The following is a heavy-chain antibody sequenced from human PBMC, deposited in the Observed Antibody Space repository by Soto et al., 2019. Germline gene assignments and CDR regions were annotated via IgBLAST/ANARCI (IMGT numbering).Heavy chain of an antibody. J-gene: IGHJ4*02. CDR1: GFTFSNYW. CDR2: IKQDGSEK. Sequence: EVQLVESGGGLVQPGGSLRLSCAASGFTFSNYWMSWVRQAPGKGLEWVANIKQDGSEKYYVDSVKGRFTIARDNAKNSLYLQMNSLRVEDTAVYYCARVGVGPGLDYWGQGTLVTVSS. CDR3: ARVGVGPGLDY. V-gene: IGHV3-7*01. D-gene: IGHD2-15*01.